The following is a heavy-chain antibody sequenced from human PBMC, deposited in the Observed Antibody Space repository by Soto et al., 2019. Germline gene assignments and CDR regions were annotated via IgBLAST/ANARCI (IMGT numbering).Heavy chain of an antibody. CDR1: GGSMRRGGYS. CDR3: ARSRYCSGGSCDGKNWFDP. J-gene: IGHJ5*02. V-gene: IGHV4-30-2*01. D-gene: IGHD2-15*01. CDR2: IYHSGST. Sequence: SETLSLTCAVPGGSMRRGGYSWSWIRQPTGKGVEWIGYIYHSGSTYYNPSLKSRVTISVDRSKNQFSLKLSSVTAADTAGYYSARSRYCSGGSCDGKNWFDPWGQGTLVTVSS.